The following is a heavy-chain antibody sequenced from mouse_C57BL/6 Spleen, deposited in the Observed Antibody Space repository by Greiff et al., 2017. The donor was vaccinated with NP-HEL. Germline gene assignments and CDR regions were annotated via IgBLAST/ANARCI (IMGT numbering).Heavy chain of an antibody. D-gene: IGHD1-2*01. V-gene: IGHV3-1*02. CDR1: GYSITSGYV. J-gene: IGHJ2*01. CDR3: ARAARIKY. Sequence: EVQLQQSGPGLAKPSQSLSLTCTVTGYSITSGYVWNWIRQPPGNKQEWMCYILYSGSTNYNPYLKCRISITRDTSKHQFFLQLNSVTTEDTATYDCARAARIKYWVQGITLTVSS. CDR2: ILYSGST.